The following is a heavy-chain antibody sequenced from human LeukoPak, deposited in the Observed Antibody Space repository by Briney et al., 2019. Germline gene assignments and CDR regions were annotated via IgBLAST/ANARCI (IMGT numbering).Heavy chain of an antibody. Sequence: PGGSLRLSCAASGFTFSSYAMSWVRQAPGKGLEWVSAISGSGGSTYYADSVKGRFTISRDNSKNTLYLQMNSLRAEDTAVYYCARGGLLLWFGEGFDYWGQGTLVTVSS. CDR2: ISGSGGST. D-gene: IGHD3-10*01. CDR3: ARGGLLLWFGEGFDY. V-gene: IGHV3-23*01. J-gene: IGHJ4*02. CDR1: GFTFSSYA.